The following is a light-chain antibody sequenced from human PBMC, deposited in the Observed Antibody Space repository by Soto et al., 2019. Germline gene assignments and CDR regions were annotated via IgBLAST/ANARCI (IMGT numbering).Light chain of an antibody. V-gene: IGLV2-14*01. Sequence: ALTQPAFVSGSPGQSITISCTGTSSDVGGYNYVSWYQHPPGKAPKLMISEDSNRPSGVSNRFSGSKSGNTASLTISGLQAEDEADYYCSSYASTSTRVFGTGTKVTVL. CDR3: SSYASTSTRV. J-gene: IGLJ1*01. CDR2: EDS. CDR1: SSDVGGYNY.